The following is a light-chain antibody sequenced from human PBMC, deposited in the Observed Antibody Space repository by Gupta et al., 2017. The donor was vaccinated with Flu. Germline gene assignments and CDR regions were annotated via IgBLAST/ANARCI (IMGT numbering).Light chain of an antibody. CDR1: SRDSGRHNG. CDR2: EIN. J-gene: IGLJ1*01. V-gene: IGLV2-14*01. Sequence: IISVSGTSRDSGRHNGGNWDKQQPGKAPKLVINEINYRPEVGSIRFSGSRSGNTASLTISGIQAEDEADYYCCSYTNSSTPYVFGNGTKVTVL. CDR3: CSYTNSSTPYV.